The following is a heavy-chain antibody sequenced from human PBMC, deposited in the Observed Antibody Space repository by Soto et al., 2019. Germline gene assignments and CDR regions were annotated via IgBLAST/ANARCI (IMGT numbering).Heavy chain of an antibody. CDR3: ARTQAYTAMVIPWHNWFDP. V-gene: IGHV3-21*04. Sequence: GESLRLSCAASGFPFSSYSMNWVRQAPGKGLEWVSSISSSSSYIYYADSVKGRFTISRDNAKNSLYLQMNSLRADDTAVYYCARTQAYTAMVIPWHNWFDPWGQGTLVTVSS. J-gene: IGHJ5*02. D-gene: IGHD5-18*01. CDR1: GFPFSSYS. CDR2: ISSSSSYI.